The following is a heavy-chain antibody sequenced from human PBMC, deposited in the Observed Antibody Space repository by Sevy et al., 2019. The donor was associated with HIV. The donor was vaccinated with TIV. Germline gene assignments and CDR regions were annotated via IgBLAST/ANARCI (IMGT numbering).Heavy chain of an antibody. J-gene: IGHJ6*02. D-gene: IGHD5-18*01. CDR2: IYSGGST. CDR3: ARDRNTAMVIGMDV. CDR1: GFIVSSNY. V-gene: IGHV3-53*01. Sequence: GGSLRLSCAASGFIVSSNYMSWVRQAPGKGLEWVSVIYSGGSTYYADSVKGRFTISRDNSKNTLYLQMNSLRAEDTAVYYWARDRNTAMVIGMDVWGQWTTVTVSS.